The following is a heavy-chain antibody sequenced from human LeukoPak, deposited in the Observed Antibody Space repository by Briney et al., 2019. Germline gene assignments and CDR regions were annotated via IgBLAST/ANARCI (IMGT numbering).Heavy chain of an antibody. CDR2: IWYDGSNK. J-gene: IGHJ6*02. V-gene: IGHV3-33*01. Sequence: PGGSLRLSCAASGFTFSSYGMHWVRQAPGKGLEWVAVIWYDGSNKYYADSVKGRFTISRDNSKNTLYLQMNSLRAEDTAVYYCARDLKWLRRYYYYGMDVWGQGTTVTVSS. D-gene: IGHD5-12*01. CDR3: ARDLKWLRRYYYYGMDV. CDR1: GFTFSSYG.